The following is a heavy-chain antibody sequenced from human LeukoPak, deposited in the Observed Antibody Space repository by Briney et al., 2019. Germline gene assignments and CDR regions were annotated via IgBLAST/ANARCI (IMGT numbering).Heavy chain of an antibody. CDR1: GGSISSSSYY. Sequence: ETLSLTCTVSGGSISSSSYYWGWVRQAPGTGLEWVSAINGGGGSTYYADSVKGRFTISRDNSKNTLYLQMNSLRAEDMAVYYCAQSIAVAFYYWGQGTLVTVSS. CDR2: INGGGGST. J-gene: IGHJ4*02. D-gene: IGHD6-19*01. V-gene: IGHV3-23*01. CDR3: AQSIAVAFYY.